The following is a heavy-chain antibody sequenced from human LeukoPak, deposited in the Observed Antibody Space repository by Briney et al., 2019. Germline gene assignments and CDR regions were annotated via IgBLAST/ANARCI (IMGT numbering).Heavy chain of an antibody. V-gene: IGHV5-51*01. CDR3: ARGPDGAYYFDS. CDR1: RDSFTNYW. J-gene: IGHJ4*02. Sequence: GESLKISCKGSRDSFTNYWIGWVRQMPGKGLEWMGLIYPYDSDTRYSPSFQGQVTISVDKSISTAYLQWTSLKASDTALYFCARGPDGAYYFDSWGQGTLVSVSS. D-gene: IGHD1-14*01. CDR2: IYPYDSDT.